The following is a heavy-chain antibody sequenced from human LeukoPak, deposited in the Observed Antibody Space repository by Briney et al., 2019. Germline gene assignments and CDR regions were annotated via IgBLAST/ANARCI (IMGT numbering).Heavy chain of an antibody. CDR3: ARGSGYSSGWY. V-gene: IGHV3-48*01. CDR2: ISSSSSTI. Sequence: GGSLRLSCAASGFTFSSYSMNWVRQAPGKGLEWVSYISSSSSTIYYADPVKGRFTISRDNAKNSLYLQMNSLRAEDTAVYYCARGSGYSSGWYWGQGTLVTVSS. J-gene: IGHJ4*02. D-gene: IGHD6-19*01. CDR1: GFTFSSYS.